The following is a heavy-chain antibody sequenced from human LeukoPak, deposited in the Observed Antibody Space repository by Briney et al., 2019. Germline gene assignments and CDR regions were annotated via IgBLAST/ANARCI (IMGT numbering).Heavy chain of an antibody. CDR2: IKQDGSEK. CDR1: GFTFSTYC. Sequence: GSLRLSCAASGFTFSTYCMTWVRQAPGKGLEWVATIKQDGSEKYYVDSVKGRFTISRDNVKNSLYLQMNSLRVEDTAVYYCASPRFGYWGQGTLVTVSS. CDR3: ASPRFGY. J-gene: IGHJ4*02. V-gene: IGHV3-7*01. D-gene: IGHD3-10*02.